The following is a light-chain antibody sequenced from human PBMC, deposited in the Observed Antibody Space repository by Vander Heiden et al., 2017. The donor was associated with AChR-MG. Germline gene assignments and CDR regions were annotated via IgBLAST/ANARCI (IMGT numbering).Light chain of an antibody. J-gene: IGLJ2*01. CDR1: KLGDKY. V-gene: IGLV3-1*01. CDR3: QAWDSSTVV. CDR2: QDT. Sequence: SYELTQPPSVFVSLGQTASITCSGDKLGDKYACWYQQKPGQSPVLVMYQDTKRPSGIPERFSGSNSGHTATLTISGTQAMDEAHYYCQAWDSSTVVFGGGTKLTVL.